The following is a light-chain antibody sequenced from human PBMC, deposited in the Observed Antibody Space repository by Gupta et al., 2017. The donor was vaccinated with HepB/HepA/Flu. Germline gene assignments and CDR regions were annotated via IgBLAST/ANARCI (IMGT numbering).Light chain of an antibody. V-gene: IGLV2-14*03. Sequence: QSALTQPASVSGSPGQSITLPCTGTSSDVGGYNYVSWYQQHPGKAPKLMIYDVTNRPSGVSDRFSGSKSGNTASLTISGLQAEDEADYYCNSRTSSNHYVFGTGTKVTVL. CDR3: NSRTSSNHYV. CDR2: DVT. CDR1: SSDVGGYNY. J-gene: IGLJ1*01.